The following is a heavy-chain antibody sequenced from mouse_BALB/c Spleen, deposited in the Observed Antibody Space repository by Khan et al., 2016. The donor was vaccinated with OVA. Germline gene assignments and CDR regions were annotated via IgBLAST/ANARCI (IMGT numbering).Heavy chain of an antibody. CDR2: INPNNGGT. D-gene: IGHD2-2*01. V-gene: IGHV1S81*02. CDR3: SRSGYGSFAY. J-gene: IGHJ3*01. CDR1: GYTFTSYY. Sequence: QLQQSGAELVTPGASVRLSCKASGYTFTSYYLYWVKQRPGQGLEWIGDINPNNGGTNFNEKFKNKATLTVDKSSSTAYIQLNSLTSVDSAVYYCSRSGYGSFAYWGQGTLVTVSA.